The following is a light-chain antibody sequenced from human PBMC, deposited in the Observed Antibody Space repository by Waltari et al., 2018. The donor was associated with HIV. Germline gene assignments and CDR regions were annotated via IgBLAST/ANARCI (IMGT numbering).Light chain of an antibody. Sequence: DIQMTQSPSSVSASVGDTVTITCRASQPISSWLAWYQQKPGEGPKLLIYAASTLETGVPSRFSGSKSGTDFSLTITSLQPEDFATYYCQQANSFPPRFTFGQGTRLDIK. CDR1: QPISSW. CDR2: AAS. J-gene: IGKJ5*01. V-gene: IGKV1D-12*01. CDR3: QQANSFPPRFT.